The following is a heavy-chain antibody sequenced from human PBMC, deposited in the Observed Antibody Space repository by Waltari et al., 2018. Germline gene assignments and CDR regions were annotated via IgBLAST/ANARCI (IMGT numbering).Heavy chain of an antibody. V-gene: IGHV4-59*08. CDR1: GGSISSYY. Sequence: QVHLQESGPGLVTPPDTLSPASTVSGGSISSYYWSWTRQPPGKGLEWIGYIYYSGSTNYNPSLKSRVTISVDTSKNQFSLKLSSVTAADTAVYYCASLYSSGWYDAFDIWGQGTMVTVSS. CDR3: ASLYSSGWYDAFDI. J-gene: IGHJ3*02. D-gene: IGHD6-19*01. CDR2: IYYSGST.